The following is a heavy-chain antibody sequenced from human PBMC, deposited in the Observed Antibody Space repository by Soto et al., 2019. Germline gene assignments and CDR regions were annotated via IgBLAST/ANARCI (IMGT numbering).Heavy chain of an antibody. CDR2: VSAYNGNT. J-gene: IGHJ4*02. CDR3: ARDSGADYDVLTCYYPFDS. V-gene: IGHV1-18*01. Sequence: QVQLVQSGAEVKKPGASVKVSCKASGYTFSSYGISWVRQAPGQGLEWVGWVSAYNGNTNYAQKLQGRVTMTTDTSKTTAQMELSSLRSDDKAVYYCARDSGADYDVLTCYYPFDSWGQGTLVNVSS. D-gene: IGHD3-9*01. CDR1: GYTFSSYG.